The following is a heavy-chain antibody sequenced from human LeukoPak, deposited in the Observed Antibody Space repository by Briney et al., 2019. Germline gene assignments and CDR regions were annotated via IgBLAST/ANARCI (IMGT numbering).Heavy chain of an antibody. CDR2: IDPSDSYT. CDR1: GYSFTSYW. J-gene: IGHJ5*02. D-gene: IGHD5-18*01. V-gene: IGHV5-10-1*01. Sequence: GESLKISCKGSGYSFTSYWIIWVRQMPGKGLEWMGRIDPSDSYTNYSPSFQGHVTISADKSISTAYLQWSSLKASDTAMYYCARRIGYSGWFDPWGQGTLVTVSS. CDR3: ARRIGYSGWFDP.